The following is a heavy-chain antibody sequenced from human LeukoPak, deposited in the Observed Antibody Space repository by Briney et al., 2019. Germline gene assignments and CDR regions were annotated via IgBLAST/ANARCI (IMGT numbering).Heavy chain of an antibody. Sequence: GGALRLSCAASGFTFSSYAMSWVRQAPGKGLEWVSAISGSGGSTYYADSVKGRFTISRDNSKNTLYLQMNSLRAEDTAVYYCARDPYDSSGPFDYWGQGTLVTVSS. CDR1: GFTFSSYA. V-gene: IGHV3-23*01. D-gene: IGHD3-22*01. CDR2: ISGSGGST. J-gene: IGHJ4*02. CDR3: ARDPYDSSGPFDY.